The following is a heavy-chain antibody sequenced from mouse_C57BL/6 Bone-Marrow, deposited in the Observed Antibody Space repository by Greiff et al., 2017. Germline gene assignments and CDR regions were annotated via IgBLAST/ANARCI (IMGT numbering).Heavy chain of an antibody. CDR3: ARKLTGTRGDYAMDY. CDR2: INPNNGGT. CDR1: GYTFTDYN. Sequence: EVQLQQSGPELVKPGASVKMSCKASGYTFTDYNMHWVKQSHGKSLEWIGYINPNNGGTSYNQKFKGKATLTVNKSSSTAYMELRSLTSEDSAVYYCARKLTGTRGDYAMDYWGQGPSVTVSS. V-gene: IGHV1-22*01. J-gene: IGHJ4*01. D-gene: IGHD4-1*01.